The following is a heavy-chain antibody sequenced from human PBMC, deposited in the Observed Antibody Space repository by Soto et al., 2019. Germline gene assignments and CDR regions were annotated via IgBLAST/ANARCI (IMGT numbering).Heavy chain of an antibody. CDR1: GGPISGYY. J-gene: IGHJ4*02. CDR3: ARATYSSTWYIDY. V-gene: IGHV4-4*07. CDR2: IYATGST. D-gene: IGHD6-13*01. Sequence: SETLSLTCTVSGGPISGYYWNWIRQPAGEGLEWIGRIYATGSTTYNPSLKSRVVMSVDSSENQFSLKLTSVIAADTAVYYCARATYSSTWYIDYWGQGILVTVSS.